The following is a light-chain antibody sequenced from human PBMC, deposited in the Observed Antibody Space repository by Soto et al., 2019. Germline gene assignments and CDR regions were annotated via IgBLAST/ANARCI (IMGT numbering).Light chain of an antibody. CDR1: SSDIGGYNY. CDR3: RSFRSTTTL. J-gene: IGLJ2*01. CDR2: EVS. Sequence: QSALTQPASVSGSPGQSITISCTGTSSDIGGYNYVSWYQQHPGKAPKLMIYEVSNRPSGVSHRFSGSQSGNTASLTISGLQAEDAADYYCRSFRSTTTLFGGGTKVTVL. V-gene: IGLV2-14*01.